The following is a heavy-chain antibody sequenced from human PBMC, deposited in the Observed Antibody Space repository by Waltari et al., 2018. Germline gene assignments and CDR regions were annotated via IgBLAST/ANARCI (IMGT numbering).Heavy chain of an antibody. Sequence: QVQLQQWGAGLLKPSETLSLTCAVYGGSFSGYSWSWFRQPPGKGVEWIGEINHSGRTNCNPSLKSRLTISVDTSKNQFSLNLSSVTAADTAVYYCARGTYCSGGNCYRGMDVWGQGTTATVSS. D-gene: IGHD2-15*01. CDR3: ARGTYCSGGNCYRGMDV. J-gene: IGHJ6*02. CDR1: GGSFSGYS. V-gene: IGHV4-34*01. CDR2: INHSGRT.